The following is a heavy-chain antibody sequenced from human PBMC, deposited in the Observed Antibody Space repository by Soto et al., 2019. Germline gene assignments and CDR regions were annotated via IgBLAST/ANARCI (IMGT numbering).Heavy chain of an antibody. CDR3: ARDFYSSSAPDYYYGMDV. CDR1: GYTFTGYY. D-gene: IGHD6-6*01. Sequence: ASVKVSCKASGYTFTGYYMHWVRQAPGQGLEWMGWINPNSGGTNYAQKFQGWVTMTRDTSISTAYMELSRLRSDDTAVYYCARDFYSSSAPDYYYGMDVWGQGTTVTVSS. V-gene: IGHV1-2*04. CDR2: INPNSGGT. J-gene: IGHJ6*02.